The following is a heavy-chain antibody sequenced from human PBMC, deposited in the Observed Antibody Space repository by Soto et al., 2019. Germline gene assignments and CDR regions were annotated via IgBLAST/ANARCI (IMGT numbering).Heavy chain of an antibody. CDR1: GFTFSSYS. D-gene: IGHD2-15*01. V-gene: IGHV3-21*01. J-gene: IGHJ4*02. Sequence: GGSLSLSCAASGFTFSSYSMNWVRQAPGKGLEWVSSISSSSSYIYYADSVKGRFTISRDNAKNSLYLQMNSLRAEDTAVYYCASSGGTFTEKFDYWGQGTLVTVSS. CDR2: ISSSSSYI. CDR3: ASSGGTFTEKFDY.